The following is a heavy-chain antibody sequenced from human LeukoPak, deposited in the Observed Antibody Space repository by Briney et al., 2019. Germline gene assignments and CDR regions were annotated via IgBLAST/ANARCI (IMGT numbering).Heavy chain of an antibody. CDR3: AKVTYYYGSSSDVGCFDY. V-gene: IGHV3-23*01. CDR1: GFTFGSYA. Sequence: GGSLRLSCAASGFTFGSYAMRWVRQAPGKGLEWVSEISGIGDRTYYADSVTGRFTISRDNSKNTLYLQMNSLRVEDTAVYYCAKVTYYYGSSSDVGCFDYWGQGTLVTVSS. D-gene: IGHD3-22*01. J-gene: IGHJ4*02. CDR2: ISGIGDRT.